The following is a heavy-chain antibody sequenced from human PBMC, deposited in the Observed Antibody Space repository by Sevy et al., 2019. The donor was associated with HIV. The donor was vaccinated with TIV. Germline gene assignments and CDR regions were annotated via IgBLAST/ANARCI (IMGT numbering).Heavy chain of an antibody. Sequence: GGSLRLSCAASGFNVNSNYMSWVRQAPGKGLEWVSVIYSGGSTYYADSVKGRSISSRDNSKNTLYLQMNSLRAEDTAVYYCARERSGAYERYFYGMDVWGQGTTVTVSS. V-gene: IGHV3-53*01. CDR3: ARERSGAYERYFYGMDV. D-gene: IGHD6-19*01. CDR2: IYSGGST. J-gene: IGHJ6*02. CDR1: GFNVNSNY.